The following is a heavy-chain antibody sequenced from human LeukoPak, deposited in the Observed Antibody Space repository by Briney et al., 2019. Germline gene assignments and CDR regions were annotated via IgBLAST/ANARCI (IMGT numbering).Heavy chain of an antibody. D-gene: IGHD3-10*02. V-gene: IGHV3-48*01. Sequence: GGSLRLSCAASGFTFSSYRMNWVRQAPGKGLEWVSYISSSSSTIYYADSVKGRFTISRDNAKNSLYLQMNSLRAEDTAVYYCTELGITMIGGVWGKGTTVTISS. J-gene: IGHJ6*04. CDR1: GFTFSSYR. CDR3: TELGITMIGGV. CDR2: ISSSSSTI.